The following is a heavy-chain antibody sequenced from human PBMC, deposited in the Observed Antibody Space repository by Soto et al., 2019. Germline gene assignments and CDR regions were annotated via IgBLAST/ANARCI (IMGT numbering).Heavy chain of an antibody. J-gene: IGHJ4*02. V-gene: IGHV3-23*01. CDR2: ISGSGGGT. CDR1: GFTFSSYA. D-gene: IGHD6-13*01. CDR3: AKHAAAAVPDY. Sequence: PGGSMRISSAASGFTFSSYAMSWVRKDPGKGLEWVSLISGSGGGTYYADSVKGRFTISRDNSKNTLYLQMNSLRAEDTAVYYCAKHAAAAVPDYWGQGTLVTVSS.